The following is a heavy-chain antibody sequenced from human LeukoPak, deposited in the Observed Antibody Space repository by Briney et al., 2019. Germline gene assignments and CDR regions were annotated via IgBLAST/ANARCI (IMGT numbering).Heavy chain of an antibody. D-gene: IGHD6-19*01. J-gene: IGHJ4*02. V-gene: IGHV3-66*01. Sequence: GGSLRLSCAASGFTVSSNYMSWVRQAPVKGLGWVSVIYSGGSTYYADSVKGRFTISRDNSKNTLYLQTNSLRAEDTAVYYCARVRVEHWLEIYYFDYWGQGTLVTVSS. CDR2: IYSGGST. CDR3: ARVRVEHWLEIYYFDY. CDR1: GFTVSSNY.